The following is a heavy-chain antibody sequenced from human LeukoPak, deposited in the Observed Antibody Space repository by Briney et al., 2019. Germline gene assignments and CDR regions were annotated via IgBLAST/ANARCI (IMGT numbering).Heavy chain of an antibody. Sequence: SETLSLTCAASGGSFSGYYWSWIRQPPGKGLEWIGAINHSGSSNYNPSFKSRATISADTYKNQLLFQLSYVLGADTAAFYYARVGRGDDFCSGYSEPHNWFEPWGQGTLVTVAS. J-gene: IGHJ5*02. CDR3: ARVGRGDDFCSGYSEPHNWFEP. CDR2: INHSGSS. V-gene: IGHV4-34*01. D-gene: IGHD3-3*01. CDR1: GGSFSGYY.